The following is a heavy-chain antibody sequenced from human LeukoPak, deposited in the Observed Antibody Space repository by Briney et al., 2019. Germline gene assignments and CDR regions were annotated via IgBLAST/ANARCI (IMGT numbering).Heavy chain of an antibody. V-gene: IGHV3-30*18. J-gene: IGHJ4*02. D-gene: IGHD3-10*01. Sequence: PGGSLRLSCAASGFTFSSYGMHWVRQAPGKGLEWVAVISYDGSNKYYADSVEGRFTISRDNSKNTLYLQMNSLRAEDTAVYYCAKDYYGSGSPLDYWGQGTLVTVSS. CDR1: GFTFSSYG. CDR3: AKDYYGSGSPLDY. CDR2: ISYDGSNK.